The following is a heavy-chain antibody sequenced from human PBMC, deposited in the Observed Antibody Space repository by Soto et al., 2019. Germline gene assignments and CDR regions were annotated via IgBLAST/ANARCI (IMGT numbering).Heavy chain of an antibody. D-gene: IGHD3-9*01. CDR1: GFTFSSYG. V-gene: IGHV3-30*18. Sequence: QVQLVESGGGVVQPGGSLRLSCAASGFTFSSYGMHWVRQAPGKGLEWVAVISYDGSNKYYADSVKGRFTISRDNSKNTLYLQMNSLRAEDTAVYYCAKEGPPRYYDILTGYYPYYYGMDVWGQGTTVTVSS. CDR3: AKEGPPRYYDILTGYYPYYYGMDV. CDR2: ISYDGSNK. J-gene: IGHJ6*02.